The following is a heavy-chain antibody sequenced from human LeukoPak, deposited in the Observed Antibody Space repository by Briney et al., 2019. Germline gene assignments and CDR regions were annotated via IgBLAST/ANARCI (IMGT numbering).Heavy chain of an antibody. J-gene: IGHJ3*02. Sequence: GGSLRLSCAASGFTFSSYAMSWVRQAPGKGLEWVSAISGSGGSTYYADSVKGRFTISRDNSKNTLYLQMNSLRAEDTAVYYCAKGYYYDSSGYSTADAFDIWGQGTMVTVSS. CDR3: AKGYYYDSSGYSTADAFDI. D-gene: IGHD3-22*01. CDR2: ISGSGGST. V-gene: IGHV3-23*01. CDR1: GFTFSSYA.